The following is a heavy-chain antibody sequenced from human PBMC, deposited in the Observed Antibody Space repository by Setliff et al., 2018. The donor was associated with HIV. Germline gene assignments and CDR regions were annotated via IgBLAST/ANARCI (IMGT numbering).Heavy chain of an antibody. CDR2: MNPNSGNT. J-gene: IGHJ5*02. Sequence: ASVKVSCKASGYTFTSLDINWVRQATGQGLEWMGWMNPNSGNTGFAQKFQGRVTMTRNTSISTAYMELRSLRSEDTAVYFCARTWGAGVTGYWFEPWGQGTRVTVSS. V-gene: IGHV1-8*01. D-gene: IGHD3-9*01. CDR1: GYTFTSLD. CDR3: ARTWGAGVTGYWFEP.